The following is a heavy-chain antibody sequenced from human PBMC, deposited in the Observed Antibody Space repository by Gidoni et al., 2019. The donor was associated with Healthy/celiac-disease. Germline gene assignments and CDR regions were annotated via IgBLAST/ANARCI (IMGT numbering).Heavy chain of an antibody. J-gene: IGHJ1*01. CDR3: AKDKFPVTTHGTFQH. Sequence: EVQLVESGGGLVRPSRSLKLYCSASGFTFDDYAMHWVRQAPGKGLEWVSGISWNSGSIGYADSVKGRFTISRDNAKNSLYLQMNSLRAEDTVLYYCAKDKFPVTTHGTFQHWGQGTLVTVSS. CDR1: GFTFDDYA. D-gene: IGHD4-17*01. V-gene: IGHV3-9*01. CDR2: ISWNSGSI.